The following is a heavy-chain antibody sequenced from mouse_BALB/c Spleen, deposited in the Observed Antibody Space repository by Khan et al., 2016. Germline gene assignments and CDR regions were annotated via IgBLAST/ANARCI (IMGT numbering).Heavy chain of an antibody. Sequence: VQLQQSGAELVKPGASVKLSCTASGFNIKDTYMHWVKQRPEQGLEWIGRIDPANGNTKYDPKFQGKATITADPSSNTAYLTLSSLTSEDTAVYYCARSPYDYDVGFAYWGQGTLVTVSA. J-gene: IGHJ3*01. V-gene: IGHV14-3*02. CDR3: ARSPYDYDVGFAY. D-gene: IGHD2-4*01. CDR2: IDPANGNT. CDR1: GFNIKDTY.